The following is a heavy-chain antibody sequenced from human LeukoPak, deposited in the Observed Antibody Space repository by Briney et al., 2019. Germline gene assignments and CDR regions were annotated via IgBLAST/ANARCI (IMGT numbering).Heavy chain of an antibody. CDR1: EYTFTGYY. Sequence: ASVKVSCKASEYTFTGYYMHWVRQAPGQGLEWMGWINPNSGDTGYVQKFQGRVTMTRNTSISTAYMELSSLRSEDTAVYYCARSFYGGARTFDYWGQGTPVTVSS. V-gene: IGHV1-8*02. D-gene: IGHD3-16*01. CDR3: ARSFYGGARTFDY. J-gene: IGHJ4*02. CDR2: INPNSGDT.